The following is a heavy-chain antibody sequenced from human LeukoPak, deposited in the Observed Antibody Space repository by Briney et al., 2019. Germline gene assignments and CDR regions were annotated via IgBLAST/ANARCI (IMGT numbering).Heavy chain of an antibody. D-gene: IGHD3-3*01. Sequence: PGGSLRLSCAASGFTFRSYEMNWVRQAPGKGLEWVSYISGSGTTIYYADSVKGRFTISRDNAQNSLFLQMNSLRAEDTAVYYCAHVTPRSGSGFDIWGHGTMVTVSS. V-gene: IGHV3-48*03. J-gene: IGHJ3*02. CDR3: AHVTPRSGSGFDI. CDR2: ISGSGTTI. CDR1: GFTFRSYE.